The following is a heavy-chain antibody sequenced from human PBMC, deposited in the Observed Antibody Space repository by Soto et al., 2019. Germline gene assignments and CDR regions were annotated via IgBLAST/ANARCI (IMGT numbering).Heavy chain of an antibody. D-gene: IGHD3-10*01. J-gene: IGHJ6*02. CDR1: GGTVSSYA. CDR3: ARSGARPGDYYYGMDV. Sequence: QVQLVQSGAEVKKPGSSVKVSCKASGGTVSSYAISWVRQAPGQGLEWMGGIIPIFGTADYAQKFQGRVTITAGESTSSAYMELSSLRSEDTAVYYCARSGARPGDYYYGMDVWGQGTTVTVSS. CDR2: IIPIFGTA. V-gene: IGHV1-69*12.